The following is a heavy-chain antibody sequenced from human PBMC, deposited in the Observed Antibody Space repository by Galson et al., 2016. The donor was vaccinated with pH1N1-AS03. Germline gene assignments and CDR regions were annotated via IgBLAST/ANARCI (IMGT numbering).Heavy chain of an antibody. CDR2: VDNDGYDR. CDR3: ARGGFHHGFDS. D-gene: IGHD1-14*01. J-gene: IGHJ4*02. CDR1: GFTFSSYS. V-gene: IGHV3-74*01. Sequence: SLRLSCAASGFTFSSYSIHWVRQVPGKGLVWVSRVDNDGYDRVYADSVKGRFTISRDNTKNTVYLQMNSLRAEDTAIYYCARGGFHHGFDSWGQGTLITVSS.